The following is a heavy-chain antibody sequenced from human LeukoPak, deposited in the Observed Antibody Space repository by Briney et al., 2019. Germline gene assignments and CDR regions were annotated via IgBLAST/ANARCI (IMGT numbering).Heavy chain of an antibody. CDR1: GGSFSGYY. Sequence: SETLSLTCAVYGGSFSGYYWSWIRQPPGKGLEWIGEINHSGSTNYNPSLKSRVTISVDTSKNQFSLKLSSVTAADTAVYYCAAVGIGSSWYLPLEYWGQGTLVTVSS. CDR2: INHSGST. V-gene: IGHV4-34*01. J-gene: IGHJ4*02. CDR3: AAVGIGSSWYLPLEY. D-gene: IGHD6-13*01.